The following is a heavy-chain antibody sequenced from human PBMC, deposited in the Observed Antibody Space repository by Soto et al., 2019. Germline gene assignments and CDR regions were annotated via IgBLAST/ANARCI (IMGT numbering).Heavy chain of an antibody. CDR2: TTDTDGDR. J-gene: IGHJ4*02. Sequence: EEQLLESGGDLVQPGGSLRLSCVASGITFRSLAMSWVRQAPVEGLVWVSTTTDTDGDRKYADSVRGRFTISRDNSKNTLYLQMSSLRAEDSAVYFCARGYRGGWSRGGYFDSWGQGTLVTVSS. CDR1: GITFRSLA. CDR3: ARGYRGGWSRGGYFDS. V-gene: IGHV3-23*01. D-gene: IGHD6-19*01.